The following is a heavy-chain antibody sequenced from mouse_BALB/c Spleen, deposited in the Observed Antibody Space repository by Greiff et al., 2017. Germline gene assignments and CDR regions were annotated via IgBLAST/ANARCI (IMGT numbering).Heavy chain of an antibody. J-gene: IGHJ4*01. Sequence: QVQLKQSGAELVKPGASVKLSCKASGYTFTSYYMYWVKQRPGQGLEWIGEINPSNGGTNFNEKFKSKATLTVDKSSSTAYMQLSSLTSEDSAVYYCTREGSNPYAMDYWGQGTSVTVSS. V-gene: IGHV1S81*02. D-gene: IGHD4-1*01. CDR1: GYTFTSYY. CDR2: INPSNGGT. CDR3: TREGSNPYAMDY.